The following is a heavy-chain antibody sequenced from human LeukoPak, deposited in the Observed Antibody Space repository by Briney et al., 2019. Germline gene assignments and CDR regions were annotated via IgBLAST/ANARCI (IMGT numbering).Heavy chain of an antibody. Sequence: GGSLRLSCAASGFTFSSYGMHWVRQAPGKGLEWVAVIWYDGSNKYYADSVKGRFTISRDNSKNTLYLQMNSLRAEDTAVYYCARAHYVGNGMDVWGKGTTVTVSS. V-gene: IGHV3-33*01. D-gene: IGHD1-26*01. CDR3: ARAHYVGNGMDV. CDR2: IWYDGSNK. J-gene: IGHJ6*04. CDR1: GFTFSSYG.